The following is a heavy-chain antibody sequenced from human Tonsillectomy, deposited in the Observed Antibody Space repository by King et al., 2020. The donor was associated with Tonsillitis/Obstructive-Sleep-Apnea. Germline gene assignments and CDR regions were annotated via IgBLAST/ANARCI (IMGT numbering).Heavy chain of an antibody. Sequence: VQLQESGPGLVKPSETLSLTCTVSGGSISSYYWSWIRQPPGKGLEWIGYIYYSGSTNYNPSLKSRVTISVDTSKNQFSLKLSSVTAADPAVYYCARGPARELLDYWGQGTLVTVSS. CDR1: GGSISSYY. CDR2: IYYSGST. CDR3: ARGPARELLDY. D-gene: IGHD1-26*01. V-gene: IGHV4-59*01. J-gene: IGHJ4*02.